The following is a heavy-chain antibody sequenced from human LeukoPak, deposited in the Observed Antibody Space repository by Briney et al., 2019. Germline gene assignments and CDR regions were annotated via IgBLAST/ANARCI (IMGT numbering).Heavy chain of an antibody. Sequence: SETLSLTCAGYGGSFSGYYWGWIRQPPGKGLEWIGEINHSGSTNYNPSLKSRVTISVDTSKNQFSLKLSCVTAADTAVYYCTTDYGHYYDSSGYYFDYWGQGTLVTVSS. CDR2: INHSGST. D-gene: IGHD3-22*01. V-gene: IGHV4-34*01. CDR3: TTDYGHYYDSSGYYFDY. J-gene: IGHJ4*02. CDR1: GGSFSGYY.